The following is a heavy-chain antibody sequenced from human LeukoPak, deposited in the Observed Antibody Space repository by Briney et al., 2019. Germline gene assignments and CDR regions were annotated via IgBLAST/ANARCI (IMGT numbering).Heavy chain of an antibody. V-gene: IGHV3-23*01. CDR3: ANAQQLVRVYYFDY. J-gene: IGHJ4*02. D-gene: IGHD6-13*01. Sequence: PGGSLRLSFAASGFTFSSYAMSWVRQAPGKGLEWVSAISGSGGSTYYADSVKGRFTISRDNSKNTLYLQMNSLRAEDTAVYYCANAQQLVRVYYFDYWGQGTLVTVSS. CDR1: GFTFSSYA. CDR2: ISGSGGST.